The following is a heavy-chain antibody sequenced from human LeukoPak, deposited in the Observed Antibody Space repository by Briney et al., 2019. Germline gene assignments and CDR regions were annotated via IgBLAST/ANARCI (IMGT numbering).Heavy chain of an antibody. CDR1: GYSFTSYW. CDR2: IYPGDSDT. CDR3: ARSPKDGYNPDAFDI. V-gene: IGHV5-51*01. D-gene: IGHD5-24*01. Sequence: GESLKISCKGPGYSFTSYWIGWVRQMPGKGLEWMGIIYPGDSDTRYSPSFQGQVTISADKSISTAYLQWSSLKASDTAMYYCARSPKDGYNPDAFDIWGQGTMVTVSS. J-gene: IGHJ3*02.